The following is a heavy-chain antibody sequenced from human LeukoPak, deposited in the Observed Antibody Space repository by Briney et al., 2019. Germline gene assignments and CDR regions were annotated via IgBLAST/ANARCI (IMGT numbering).Heavy chain of an antibody. Sequence: SETLSLTCTVSGGSISSYYWSLIRQPPGKGLEWIGYIYYSGSTNYNPSLKSRVTISVDTSKNQFSLKLSSVTAADTAVYYCARPDCSGGSCYVSYWGQGTLVTVSS. D-gene: IGHD2-15*01. CDR3: ARPDCSGGSCYVSY. CDR1: GGSISSYY. J-gene: IGHJ4*02. V-gene: IGHV4-59*08. CDR2: IYYSGST.